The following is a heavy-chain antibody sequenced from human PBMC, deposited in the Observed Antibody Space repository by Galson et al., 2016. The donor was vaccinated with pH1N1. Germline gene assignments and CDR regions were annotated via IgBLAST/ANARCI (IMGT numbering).Heavy chain of an antibody. Sequence: SVKVSCKASEYTFIGYYIHWMRQAPGHGLAWMGRINPNNGDTHYAQNFQGRVTMTRDTSISTAYMKLNSLRSDDTAVCYCARVNTYDSSGYYPFDYWGQGTQVTVSS. V-gene: IGHV1-2*06. CDR3: ARVNTYDSSGYYPFDY. J-gene: IGHJ4*02. CDR2: INPNNGDT. CDR1: EYTFIGYY. D-gene: IGHD3-22*01.